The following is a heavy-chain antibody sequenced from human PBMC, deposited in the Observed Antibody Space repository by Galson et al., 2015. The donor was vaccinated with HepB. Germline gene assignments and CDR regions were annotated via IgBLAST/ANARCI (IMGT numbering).Heavy chain of an antibody. J-gene: IGHJ5*02. V-gene: IGHV3-11*01. Sequence: LRLSCAASGFTFSEYYMSWMRQAPGKGLEWVSYISYTTNTIHYADSVKGRFTISRDNAKNSLFLQMNSPRPDDTAIYYCARVGPPRSGRRANWFDPWGQGTLFTVSS. CDR2: ISYTTNTI. D-gene: IGHD6-19*01. CDR1: GFTFSEYY. CDR3: ARVGPPRSGRRANWFDP.